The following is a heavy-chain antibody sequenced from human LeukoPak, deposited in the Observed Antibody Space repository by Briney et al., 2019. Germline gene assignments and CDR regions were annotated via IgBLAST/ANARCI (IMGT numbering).Heavy chain of an antibody. CDR2: IKSKTDGGTT. CDR3: TTDTSSGLLWFGDDPGSFDY. J-gene: IGHJ4*02. Sequence: GGSLRLSCAASGFTFSNAWMSWVRQAPGKGLEWVGRIKSKTDGGTTDYAAPVKGRFTISRDDSKNTLYLQMNSLKTEDTAVYYCTTDTSSGLLWFGDDPGSFDYWGQGTLVTVSS. D-gene: IGHD3-10*01. CDR1: GFTFSNAW. V-gene: IGHV3-15*01.